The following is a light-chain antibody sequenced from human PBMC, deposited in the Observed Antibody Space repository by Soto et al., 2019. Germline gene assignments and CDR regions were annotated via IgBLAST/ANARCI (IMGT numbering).Light chain of an antibody. CDR1: HSVTSTY. Sequence: EIVLTQSPGTLSLSPGERATLSCRASHSVTSTYLAWYQQKPGQAPRLLIYGASSRATGIPDRFSGSGSGTDFTLTISRLEPEDFAVYYCQQYSSSPLPFGGGNKVEIK. V-gene: IGKV3-20*01. J-gene: IGKJ4*01. CDR2: GAS. CDR3: QQYSSSPLP.